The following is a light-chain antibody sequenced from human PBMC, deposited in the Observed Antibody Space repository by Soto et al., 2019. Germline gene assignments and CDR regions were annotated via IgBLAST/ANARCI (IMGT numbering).Light chain of an antibody. CDR1: QSVSNN. CDR2: GAS. V-gene: IGKV3-20*01. Sequence: EIVMTQSPATLSVSPGETATLSCRASQSVSNNVAWYQQKPGQAPRLLIYGASSRATGIPDRFSGSGSGTDFTLTISRLEPEDFAVYYCQQYGSSSWTFGQGTKVDIK. CDR3: QQYGSSSWT. J-gene: IGKJ1*01.